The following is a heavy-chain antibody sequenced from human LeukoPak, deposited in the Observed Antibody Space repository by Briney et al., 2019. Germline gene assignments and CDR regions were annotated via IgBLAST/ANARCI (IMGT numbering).Heavy chain of an antibody. CDR1: GFTFSSYA. V-gene: IGHV3-23*01. D-gene: IGHD3-16*01. Sequence: GGSLRLSCAASGFTFSSYAITWVRQAPGKGLEWVSAISGSGDSTYYADSVKGRFTIPRDNSKNTLYLQMNSLRAEDTAVYYCAKDLRGSDYYYYMDVWGKGTTVTVSS. J-gene: IGHJ6*03. CDR3: AKDLRGSDYYYYMDV. CDR2: ISGSGDST.